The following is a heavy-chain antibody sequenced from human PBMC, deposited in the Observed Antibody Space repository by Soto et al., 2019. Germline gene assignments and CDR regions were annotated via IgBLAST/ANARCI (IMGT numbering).Heavy chain of an antibody. D-gene: IGHD2-8*01. Sequence: GGSLRLSCAASGFTFSSYAMSWVRQAPGKGLEWVSAISGSGGSTYYADSVKGRFTISRDNSKNTLYLQMNSLRAEDTAVYYCAKDLYAGEGYYYYGMDVWGQGTTVTVSS. V-gene: IGHV3-23*01. CDR3: AKDLYAGEGYYYYGMDV. CDR1: GFTFSSYA. CDR2: ISGSGGST. J-gene: IGHJ6*02.